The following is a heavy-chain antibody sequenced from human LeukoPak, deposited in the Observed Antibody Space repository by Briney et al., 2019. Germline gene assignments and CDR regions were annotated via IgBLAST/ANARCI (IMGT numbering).Heavy chain of an antibody. V-gene: IGHV4-34*01. Sequence: NPSETLSLTCAVFGGSFTDYYWSWIRQPPGKGLEWIGEITHSGVTNYNSSLKSRVTISVDTSKNQFSLSLTSVTAADTAIYYCSRRGQWLGPWFDPWGQGTLVTVSS. CDR1: GGSFTDYY. D-gene: IGHD6-19*01. CDR2: ITHSGVT. CDR3: SRRGQWLGPWFDP. J-gene: IGHJ5*02.